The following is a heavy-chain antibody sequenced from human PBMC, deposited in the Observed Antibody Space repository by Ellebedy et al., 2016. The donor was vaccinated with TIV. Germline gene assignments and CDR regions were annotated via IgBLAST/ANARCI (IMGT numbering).Heavy chain of an antibody. V-gene: IGHV1-2*02. D-gene: IGHD3-10*01. CDR2: INPNSGGT. CDR3: ARDRGRFGELSPNWFDP. J-gene: IGHJ5*02. Sequence: AASVKVSCKASGYTFTGYYMHWVRQAPGQGLEWMGWINPNSGGTNYAQKLQGRVTMTTDTSTSTAYMELRSLRSDDTAVYYCARDRGRFGELSPNWFDPWGQGTLVTVSS. CDR1: GYTFTGYY.